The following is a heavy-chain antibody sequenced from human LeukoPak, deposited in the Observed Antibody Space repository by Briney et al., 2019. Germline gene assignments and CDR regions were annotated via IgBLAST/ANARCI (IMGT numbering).Heavy chain of an antibody. Sequence: ASVKVSCKASGYTFTSYGISWVRQDPGQGLEWMGWISAYNGNTNYAQKLQGRVTMTTDTSTSTAYMELRSLRSDDTAVYYCARDHYYGSGSYPTGNDAFDIWGQGTMVTVSS. D-gene: IGHD3-10*01. J-gene: IGHJ3*02. CDR3: ARDHYYGSGSYPTGNDAFDI. V-gene: IGHV1-18*01. CDR2: ISAYNGNT. CDR1: GYTFTSYG.